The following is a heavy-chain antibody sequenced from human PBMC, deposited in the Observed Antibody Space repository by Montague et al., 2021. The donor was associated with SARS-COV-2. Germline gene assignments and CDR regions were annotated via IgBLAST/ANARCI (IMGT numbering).Heavy chain of an antibody. CDR1: SGSISNTNYY. Sequence: SETLSLTCTVSSGSISNTNYYWGWIRQPPGKGLEWIGSIYYSGSTYYTPSLKSRVTISLDTSTNHFSLRLSSVTAADTAVYYCARHITILRGDYYYDSSGEPIICWYFDLWGRGTLVTVSS. CDR2: IYYSGST. J-gene: IGHJ2*01. D-gene: IGHD3-22*01. CDR3: ARHITILRGDYYYDSSGEPIICWYFDL. V-gene: IGHV4-39*01.